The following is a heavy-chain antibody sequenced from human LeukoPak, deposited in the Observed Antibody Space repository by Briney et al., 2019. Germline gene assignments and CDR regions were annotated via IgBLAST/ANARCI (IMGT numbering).Heavy chain of an antibody. CDR1: GGSISSSSYY. J-gene: IGHJ4*02. D-gene: IGHD3-3*02. CDR3: ARAALPSIPDY. Sequence: PSETLSLTCTVSGGSISSSSYYWGWIRQPPGKGLEWIGSIYYSGSTYYNPSLKSRVTISVDTSKNQFSLKLSSVTAADTAVYYCARAALPSIPDYWGQGTLVTVSS. V-gene: IGHV4-39*07. CDR2: IYYSGST.